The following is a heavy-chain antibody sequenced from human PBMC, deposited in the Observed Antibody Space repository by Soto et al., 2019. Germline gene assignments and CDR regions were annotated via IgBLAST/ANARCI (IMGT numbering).Heavy chain of an antibody. V-gene: IGHV4-31*03. D-gene: IGHD2-2*02. J-gene: IGHJ3*02. CDR3: ARRGIPAAIGVAFDI. CDR2: IYYSGST. Sequence: SETLSLTCTVSGGSIISGGYYWSWIRQHPGKGLEWIGYIYYSGSTYYNPSLKSRVTISVDTSKNQFSLKLSSVTTADTAVYYCARRGIPAAIGVAFDIWGQGTMVTVS. CDR1: GGSIISGGYY.